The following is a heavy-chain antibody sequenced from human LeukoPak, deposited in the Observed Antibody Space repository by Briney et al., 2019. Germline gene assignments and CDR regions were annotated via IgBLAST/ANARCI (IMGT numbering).Heavy chain of an antibody. CDR1: GFTFRIYS. J-gene: IGHJ4*02. CDR2: MSSSSSFI. Sequence: GGSLRLSCVASGFTFRIYSMNWVRQAPGKGLEWVASMSSSSSFITYADSIKGRFTISRDNDKNSLYLQMNSLRAEDTAVYYCVKNRQSSSSDFDYWGQGTLVTVSS. V-gene: IGHV3-21*06. D-gene: IGHD6-6*01. CDR3: VKNRQSSSSDFDY.